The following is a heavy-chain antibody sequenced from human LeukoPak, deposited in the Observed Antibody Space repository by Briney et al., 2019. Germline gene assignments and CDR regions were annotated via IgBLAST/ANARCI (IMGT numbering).Heavy chain of an antibody. CDR1: GGSISSSY. J-gene: IGHJ5*02. CDR3: ARQVTAAAGTNWFDP. D-gene: IGHD6-13*01. Sequence: SETLSLTCTVSGGSISSSYWSWIRQPPGKGLEWIGYISYSGSTHYNPPLKSRVTMSVDTSKNQFSLKLSSVTAADTAVYYCARQVTAAAGTNWFDPWGQGTLVTVSS. V-gene: IGHV4-59*08. CDR2: ISYSGST.